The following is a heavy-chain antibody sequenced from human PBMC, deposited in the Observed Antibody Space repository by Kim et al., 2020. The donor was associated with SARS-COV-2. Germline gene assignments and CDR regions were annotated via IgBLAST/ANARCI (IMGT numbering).Heavy chain of an antibody. Sequence: AKGRLTISRDNSTTTLYLQMTSLGAEDTAVYYCAKVRTAMVSYYFDYWGQGTLVTVSS. CDR3: AKVRTAMVSYYFDY. J-gene: IGHJ4*02. D-gene: IGHD5-18*01. V-gene: IGHV3-23*03.